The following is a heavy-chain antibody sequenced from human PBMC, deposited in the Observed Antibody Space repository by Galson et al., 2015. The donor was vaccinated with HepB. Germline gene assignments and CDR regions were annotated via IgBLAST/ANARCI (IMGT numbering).Heavy chain of an antibody. CDR3: AGGDYYCGMDV. CDR1: GDSVSSKSAA. Sequence: CAISGDSVSSKSAAWNWIRQSPSRGLEWLGRTYYRSKWYNDYAVSMKSRITINPDTSKNQFSLQLKFVTPEDTAVYYCAGGDYYCGMDVCQLVATVAASS. J-gene: IGHJ6*01. V-gene: IGHV6-1*01. CDR2: TYYRSKWYN.